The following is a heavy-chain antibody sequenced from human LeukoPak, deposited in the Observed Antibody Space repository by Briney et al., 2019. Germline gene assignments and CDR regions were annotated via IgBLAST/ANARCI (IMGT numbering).Heavy chain of an antibody. Sequence: GGSLRLSCAASGFTFSTYSMNWVRQAPGKGLEWISYLSTSSSTIYYAESVKGRFTISRDNAKNSLNLQMNSLRAEDTAIYYCAREGVVLWFGELLSIGMDVWAKGPRSPSP. CDR1: GFTFSTYS. CDR2: LSTSSSTI. J-gene: IGHJ6*02. CDR3: AREGVVLWFGELLSIGMDV. D-gene: IGHD3-10*01. V-gene: IGHV3-48*04.